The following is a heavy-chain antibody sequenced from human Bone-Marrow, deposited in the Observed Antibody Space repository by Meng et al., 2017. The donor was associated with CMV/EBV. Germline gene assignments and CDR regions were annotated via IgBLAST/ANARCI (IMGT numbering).Heavy chain of an antibody. D-gene: IGHD5-12*01. Sequence: ASVKVSCKASGYTFTGYYMHWVRQAPGQGLEWMGWINPNSGGTNYAQKFQGRVTMTRDTSISTAYMELSRLRPDDTAVYYCARVIVATLGYYYGMDVWGQGTTVTVSS. CDR2: INPNSGGT. J-gene: IGHJ6*02. CDR1: GYTFTGYY. V-gene: IGHV1-2*02. CDR3: ARVIVATLGYYYGMDV.